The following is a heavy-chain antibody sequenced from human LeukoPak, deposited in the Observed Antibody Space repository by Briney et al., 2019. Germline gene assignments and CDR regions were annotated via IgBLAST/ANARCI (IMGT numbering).Heavy chain of an antibody. CDR3: ARDLAATPSYFDY. CDR2: INHSGST. CDR1: GYSISSGYY. Sequence: SETLSLTCTVSGYSISSGYYWGWIRPPPGKGLEWIGEINHSGSTNYNPSLKSRVTISVDTSKNQFSLKLSSVTAADTAVYYCARDLAATPSYFDYWGQGTLVTVSS. D-gene: IGHD2-15*01. V-gene: IGHV4-38-2*02. J-gene: IGHJ4*02.